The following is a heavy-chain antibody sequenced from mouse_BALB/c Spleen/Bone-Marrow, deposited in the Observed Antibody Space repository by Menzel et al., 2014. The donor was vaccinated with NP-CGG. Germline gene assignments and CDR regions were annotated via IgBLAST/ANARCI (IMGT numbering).Heavy chain of an antibody. D-gene: IGHD4-1*02. CDR1: GFNIKDTY. Sequence: VQLQQSGTDLVKPGASVKLSCTASGFNIKDTYMHWVKQRPEQGLDWIGRIDPASGNIQYDPKFQGRAAITADTSSNTAYLQLSSLTSEDTAVYSCASPTGTFDYWGQGTPLTVSS. J-gene: IGHJ2*01. CDR2: IDPASGNI. V-gene: IGHV14-3*02. CDR3: ASPTGTFDY.